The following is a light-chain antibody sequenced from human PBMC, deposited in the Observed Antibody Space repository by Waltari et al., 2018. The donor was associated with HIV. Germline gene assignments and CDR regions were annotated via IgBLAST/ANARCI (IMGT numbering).Light chain of an antibody. CDR1: SSNIGAGSD. CDR2: DNN. CDR3: QSYDSGLRV. Sequence: QSVLTQPPSVSGAPGQRVTISCTGSSSNIGAGSDVHWYQQLPGTVPKLLIYDNNNRPSGVPDRFSGSKSGTSASLAITGLQAEDEADYYCQSYDSGLRVFGGGTKLTVL. J-gene: IGLJ3*02. V-gene: IGLV1-40*01.